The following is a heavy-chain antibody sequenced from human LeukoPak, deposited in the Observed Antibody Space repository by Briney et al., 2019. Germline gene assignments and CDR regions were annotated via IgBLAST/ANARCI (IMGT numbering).Heavy chain of an antibody. CDR3: ARGSTYGSGSYYDFDY. CDR2: MNPNSGNT. D-gene: IGHD3-10*01. CDR1: GYTFTSYD. J-gene: IGHJ4*02. V-gene: IGHV1-8*01. Sequence: ASVKVSCKASGYTFTSYDINWVRQATGQGLEWMGWMNPNSGNTGYAQKFQGRVTMTRNTSISTAYMELSSLGSEDTAVYYCARGSTYGSGSYYDFDYWGQGTLVTVSS.